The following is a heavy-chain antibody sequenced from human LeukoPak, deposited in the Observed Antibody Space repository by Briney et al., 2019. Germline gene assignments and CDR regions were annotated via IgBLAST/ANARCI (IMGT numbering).Heavy chain of an antibody. CDR2: IIPIFGTA. V-gene: IGHV1-69*06. CDR1: GGTFSSYA. D-gene: IGHD2-15*01. CDR3: ARNAVAYCSGGSCYPAPYYYYYMDV. Sequence: SVKVSCKASGGTFSSYAISWVRQAPGQGLEWMGGIIPIFGTANYAQKFQGRVTITADKSTSTAYMELSSLRSEDTAVYYCARNAVAYCSGGSCYPAPYYYYYMDVWGKGTTVTVSS. J-gene: IGHJ6*03.